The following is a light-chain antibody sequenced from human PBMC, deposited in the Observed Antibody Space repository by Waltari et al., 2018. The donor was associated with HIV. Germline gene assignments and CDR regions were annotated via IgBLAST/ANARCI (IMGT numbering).Light chain of an antibody. Sequence: SYVLTQPPSVSVAPGQTARIPCGGKSIGSKSVHWYQQKPGQAPVMVVYDDFDRPSGIPERFSGSNSGNTATLTISRVEAGDEADYFCQVWDSSSEYVFGSGTKVTVL. CDR2: DDF. V-gene: IGLV3-21*02. CDR1: SIGSKS. CDR3: QVWDSSSEYV. J-gene: IGLJ1*01.